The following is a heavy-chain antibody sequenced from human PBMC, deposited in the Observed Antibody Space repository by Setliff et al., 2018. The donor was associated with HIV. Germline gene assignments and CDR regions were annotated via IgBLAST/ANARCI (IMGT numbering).Heavy chain of an antibody. J-gene: IGHJ6*02. CDR1: GGTFSSYS. D-gene: IGHD6-19*01. V-gene: IGHV1-69*13. Sequence: SVKVSCKASGGTFSSYSITWVRQAPGQGLEWMGGIIPIFGTTNYAQKFQGRVTITADEWTSTAYMELSSLRSEETAVYYCARDPSIAVAGAAVWGQGTTVTVSS. CDR2: IIPIFGTT. CDR3: ARDPSIAVAGAAV.